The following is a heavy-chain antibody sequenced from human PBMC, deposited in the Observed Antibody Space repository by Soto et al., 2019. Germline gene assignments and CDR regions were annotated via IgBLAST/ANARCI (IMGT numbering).Heavy chain of an antibody. J-gene: IGHJ4*02. D-gene: IGHD3-16*01. CDR3: AQSDSVWGSNSAYYCEY. V-gene: IGHV3-23*01. CDR1: GFIFGNYA. Sequence: EVQLLESGGASVQPGGSLRLSCAASGFIFGNYAMTWVRQAPGKWLEYVSAVTGNGGSTDYADSVKGRFSISRDNSRSTLHLQMSAPGAEDTAVYYSAQSDSVWGSNSAYYCEYWGQGTLFTVSS. CDR2: VTGNGGST.